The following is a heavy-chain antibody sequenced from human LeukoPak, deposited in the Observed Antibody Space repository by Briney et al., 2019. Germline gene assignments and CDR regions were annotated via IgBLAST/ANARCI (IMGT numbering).Heavy chain of an antibody. CDR3: ATSILTGYYPYFDY. V-gene: IGHV1-2*02. CDR2: INPNSGGT. D-gene: IGHD3-9*01. CDR1: GYTFTGYY. Sequence: ASVKVSCKASGYTFTGYYMHWVRQAPGQGLEWMGWINPNSGGTNYAQKFQGRVTMTRDTSISTAYMELSRLRSDDTAVYYCATSILTGYYPYFDYWGQGTLVTVSS. J-gene: IGHJ4*02.